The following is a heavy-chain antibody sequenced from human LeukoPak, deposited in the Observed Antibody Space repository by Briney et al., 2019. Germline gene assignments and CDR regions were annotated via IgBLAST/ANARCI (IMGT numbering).Heavy chain of an antibody. V-gene: IGHV4-59*01. CDR2: VYHSGST. J-gene: IGHJ6*02. Sequence: SETLSLTCTVSGGSINYYYWTWIRQPPGKGLEWIGYVYHSGSTNYNPSLKSRVSISIDTSRKQFSLKLSSVTAADTAVYYCARDLFGVVSAAGMDVWGHGTTVTVSS. CDR1: GGSINYYY. CDR3: ARDLFGVVSAAGMDV. D-gene: IGHD3-3*01.